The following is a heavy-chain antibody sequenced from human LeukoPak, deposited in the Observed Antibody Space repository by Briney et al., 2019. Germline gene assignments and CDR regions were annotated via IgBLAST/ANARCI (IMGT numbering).Heavy chain of an antibody. CDR3: AKDVGLLETTGYFDY. V-gene: IGHV3-30*18. D-gene: IGHD4-17*01. CDR1: GFTFSSYG. J-gene: IGHJ4*02. CDR2: ISYDGSNK. Sequence: QSGRSLRLSCAASGFTFSSYGMHWVRQAPGKGLEWVAVISYDGSNKYYADSVKGRFTISRDNSKNTLYLQMNSLRAEDTAVYYCAKDVGLLETTGYFDYWGQGTLVTVSS.